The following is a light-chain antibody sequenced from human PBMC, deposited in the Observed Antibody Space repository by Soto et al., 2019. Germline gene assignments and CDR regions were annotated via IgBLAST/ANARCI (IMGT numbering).Light chain of an antibody. CDR1: QSVTSS. CDR3: QQRTTWPT. CDR2: DVS. V-gene: IGKV3-11*01. Sequence: EIVLTQSPATLSLSPGDRATLSCRASQSVTSSLAWFQQKPGQAPRPLIYDVSRRATAIPARFSGSGSGTDFTLTISRLEPEDFAVYYCQQRTTWPTFGGGTKVEIK. J-gene: IGKJ4*01.